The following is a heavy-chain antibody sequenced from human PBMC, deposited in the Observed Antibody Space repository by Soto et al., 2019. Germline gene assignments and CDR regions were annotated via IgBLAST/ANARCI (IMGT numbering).Heavy chain of an antibody. CDR3: ARDPAGYGDYATFDY. CDR2: IWYDGSNE. CDR1: GFSFSTYA. V-gene: IGHV3-33*01. J-gene: IGHJ4*02. Sequence: QVQLVESGGGVVQPGRSLRLSCAASGFSFSTYAMHWVRQAPGKGLEWVAIIWYDGSNEHYVDSVNGRFTISRDNSNNTLYLQMNSLRAEDTAVYYCARDPAGYGDYATFDYWGQGTRVNVSS. D-gene: IGHD4-17*01.